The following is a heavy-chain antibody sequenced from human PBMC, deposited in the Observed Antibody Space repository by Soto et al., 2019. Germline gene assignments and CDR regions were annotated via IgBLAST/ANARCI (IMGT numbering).Heavy chain of an antibody. CDR1: GGSISSYY. CDR3: ARDRERVDWLFDY. V-gene: IGHV4-59*01. D-gene: IGHD3-9*01. CDR2: NYYSGST. J-gene: IGHJ4*02. Sequence: SETLSLTCTVSGGSISSYYWSWIRQPPGKGLEWIGYNYYSGSTNYNPSLKSRVTISVDTSKNQFSLKLSSVTASDTALYFCARDRERVDWLFDYWGQGTLVTVSS.